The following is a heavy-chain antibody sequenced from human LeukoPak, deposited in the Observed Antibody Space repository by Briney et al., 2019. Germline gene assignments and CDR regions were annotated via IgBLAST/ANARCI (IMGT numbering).Heavy chain of an antibody. Sequence: ASVKVSCKASGGTFSSYAISWVRQAPGQGLEWMGRIIPILGIANYAQKFQGRVTIAADKSTSTAYMELSSLRSEDTALYYCAKDIYPQNHYDSSGYPDYWGQGTLVTVSS. V-gene: IGHV1-69*04. CDR2: IIPILGIA. J-gene: IGHJ4*02. D-gene: IGHD3-22*01. CDR3: AKDIYPQNHYDSSGYPDY. CDR1: GGTFSSYA.